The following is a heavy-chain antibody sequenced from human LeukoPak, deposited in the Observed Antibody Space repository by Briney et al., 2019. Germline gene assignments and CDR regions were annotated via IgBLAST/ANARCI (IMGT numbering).Heavy chain of an antibody. J-gene: IGHJ4*02. V-gene: IGHV3-30-3*01. CDR3: ARDPSGSYFDY. D-gene: IGHD1-26*01. Sequence: GGSLRLSCAASGFTFSSYAMHWVRQAPGKGLEWVAVISYDGSNKYYADSVKGRFTISRDNSKNTLYLQMNSLRAEDTAVYYCARDPSGSYFDYWGQGTLVTVSS. CDR2: ISYDGSNK. CDR1: GFTFSSYA.